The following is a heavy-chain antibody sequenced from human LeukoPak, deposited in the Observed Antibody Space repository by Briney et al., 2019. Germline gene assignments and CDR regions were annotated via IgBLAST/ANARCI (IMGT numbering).Heavy chain of an antibody. V-gene: IGHV3-30*02. Sequence: PGGSLRLSCAASGFTFSSYGMHWVRQAPGKGLEWVAFIRYDGSNKYYADSVKGRFTISRDNSKNTLYLQMNSLRAEDTAVYYCAKAATSYYYDSSGCSPAGYWGQGTLVTVSS. CDR1: GFTFSSYG. CDR3: AKAATSYYYDSSGCSPAGY. D-gene: IGHD3-22*01. J-gene: IGHJ4*02. CDR2: IRYDGSNK.